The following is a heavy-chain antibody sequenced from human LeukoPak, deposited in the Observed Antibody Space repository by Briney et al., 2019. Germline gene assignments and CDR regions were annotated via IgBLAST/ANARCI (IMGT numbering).Heavy chain of an antibody. V-gene: IGHV4-39*07. Sequence: SETLSLTCTVSGGSISSSSYYWGWIRQPPGKGLEWIGEINHSGSTNYNPSLKSRVTISVDTSKNQFSLKLSSVTAADTAVYYCARWVYYGSGSYLYCYYYMDVWGKGTTVTVSS. CDR2: INHSGST. J-gene: IGHJ6*03. D-gene: IGHD3-10*01. CDR1: GGSISSSSYY. CDR3: ARWVYYGSGSYLYCYYYMDV.